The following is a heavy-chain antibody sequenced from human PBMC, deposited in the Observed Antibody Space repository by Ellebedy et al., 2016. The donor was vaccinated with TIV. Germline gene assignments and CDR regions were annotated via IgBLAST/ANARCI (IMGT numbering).Heavy chain of an antibody. CDR1: GASISGYY. CDR2: VHTNGNT. V-gene: IGHV4-4*07. Sequence: SETLSLXCTVSGASISGYYWSWLRQPAGKGLEWIGRVHTNGNTNYNPSLKSRVTMSVDTSKNHFSLNLTSVTAADTALYYCARGGSSSWYGVYWGQGILVSVSS. J-gene: IGHJ4*02. CDR3: ARGGSSSWYGVY. D-gene: IGHD6-13*01.